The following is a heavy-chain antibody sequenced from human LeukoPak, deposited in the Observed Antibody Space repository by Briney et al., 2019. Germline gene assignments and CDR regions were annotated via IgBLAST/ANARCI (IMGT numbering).Heavy chain of an antibody. CDR1: GGSFSGYY. CDR3: ARRFGRKFGERFYYYHYMDV. Sequence: KSSETLSLTCAVYGGSFSGYYWSWIRQPPGKGLEWIGEINHSGSTNYDPSLKSRVTISVDTSKNQFSLRLTSVTAADTAVYYCARRFGRKFGERFYYYHYMDVWGKGTTVTISS. D-gene: IGHD3-10*01. J-gene: IGHJ6*03. V-gene: IGHV4-34*01. CDR2: INHSGST.